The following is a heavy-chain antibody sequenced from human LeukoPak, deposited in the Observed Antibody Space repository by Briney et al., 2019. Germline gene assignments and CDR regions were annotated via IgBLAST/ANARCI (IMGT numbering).Heavy chain of an antibody. CDR3: AAGQWLLRDDAFDI. CDR2: IYTSGST. J-gene: IGHJ3*02. Sequence: SQTLSLTCTVSGGSISSGSYYWSWIRQPAGKGLEWIGRIYTSGSTNYNPSLKSRVTISIDTSKNQFSLKLNSVTAADTAVYYCAAGQWLLRDDAFDIWGQGTMVTVSS. CDR1: GGSISSGSYY. D-gene: IGHD6-19*01. V-gene: IGHV4-61*02.